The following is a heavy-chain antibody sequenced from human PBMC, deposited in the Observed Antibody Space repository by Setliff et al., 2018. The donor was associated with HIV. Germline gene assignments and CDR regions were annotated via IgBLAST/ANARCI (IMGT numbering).Heavy chain of an antibody. D-gene: IGHD3-10*01. CDR3: ARVSMVRGVIHYYNYGMDV. CDR1: GGSMSSSSYY. J-gene: IGHJ6*02. CDR2: IYTSGGT. V-gene: IGHV4-39*07. Sequence: LSLTCTVSGGSMSSSSYYWGWIRQPPGKGLEWIGSIYTSGGTNYNPSLKSRVTISIDTSKNQFSVKLTSVTAADTAVYYCARVSMVRGVIHYYNYGMDVWGQGTTVTVSS.